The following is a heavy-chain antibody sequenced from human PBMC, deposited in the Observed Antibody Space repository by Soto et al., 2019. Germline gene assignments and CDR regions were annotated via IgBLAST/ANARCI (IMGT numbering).Heavy chain of an antibody. CDR3: ARLRVVVGTSDWFGP. Sequence: QVQLQESGPGLVKSSETLSLTCTVSGGSISSNYWSWIRQPPGKGLEWIGYIYNSGSTNYNPSLKSRVTISVDTSKNQFSLKLSSVTAADTAVYYCARLRVVVGTSDWFGPWGQGTLVTVSS. J-gene: IGHJ5*02. V-gene: IGHV4-59*08. CDR1: GGSISSNY. D-gene: IGHD2-15*01. CDR2: IYNSGST.